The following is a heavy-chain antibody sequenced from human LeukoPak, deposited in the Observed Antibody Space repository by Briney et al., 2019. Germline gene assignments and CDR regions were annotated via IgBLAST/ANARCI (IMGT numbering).Heavy chain of an antibody. D-gene: IGHD1-26*01. Sequence: ASVTVSCKASGYTFTSYGISWVRQAPGQGLEWMGWISAYNGNTNYAQKLQGRVTMTTDTSTSTAYMELRSLRSDDTAVYYCARGLQWELLDYFDYWGQGTLVTVSS. CDR3: ARGLQWELLDYFDY. V-gene: IGHV1-18*01. CDR2: ISAYNGNT. J-gene: IGHJ4*02. CDR1: GYTFTSYG.